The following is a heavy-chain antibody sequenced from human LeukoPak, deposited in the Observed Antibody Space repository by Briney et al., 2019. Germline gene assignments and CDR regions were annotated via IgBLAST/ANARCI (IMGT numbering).Heavy chain of an antibody. J-gene: IGHJ4*02. CDR2: IASAAHGGTT. CDR1: GFTFSYVW. CDR3: SEGLDY. Sequence: GGSLRLSCAASGFTFSYVWMGWVRQAPGKGLEWVGRIASAAHGGTTDYAAPVKGRFTISRDDSKNTLYLQMNSLKTDDTAVYFCSEGLDYWGQGTLVTVSS. V-gene: IGHV3-15*04.